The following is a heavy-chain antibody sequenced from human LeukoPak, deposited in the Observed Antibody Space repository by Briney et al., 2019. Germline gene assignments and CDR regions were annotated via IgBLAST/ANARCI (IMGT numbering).Heavy chain of an antibody. Sequence: SETLSLTCTVSGGSISSYYWNWIRQPAGKGLEWIGRIHSSGSTNYVPSLKSRVTMSVATSKNQFSLKLTSVTAADTAVYYCARGHFVVATGDAWFDPWGQGTLVTVSS. J-gene: IGHJ5*02. V-gene: IGHV4-4*07. D-gene: IGHD2-21*02. CDR2: IHSSGST. CDR1: GGSISSYY. CDR3: ARGHFVVATGDAWFDP.